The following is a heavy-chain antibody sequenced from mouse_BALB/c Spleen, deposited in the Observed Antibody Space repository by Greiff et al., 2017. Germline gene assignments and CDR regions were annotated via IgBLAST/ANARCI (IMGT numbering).Heavy chain of an antibody. CDR2: ISSGGGNT. D-gene: IGHD1-1*01. CDR1: GFTFSSYT. Sequence: EVKVVESGGGLVKPGGSLKLSCAASGFTFSSYTMSWVHQTPEKRLEWVATISSGGGNTYYPDSVKGRFTISRDNAKNNLYLQMSSLRSEDTALYYCASYYYGSSYFFDYWGQGTTLTVSS. V-gene: IGHV5-9*03. CDR3: ASYYYGSSYFFDY. J-gene: IGHJ2*01.